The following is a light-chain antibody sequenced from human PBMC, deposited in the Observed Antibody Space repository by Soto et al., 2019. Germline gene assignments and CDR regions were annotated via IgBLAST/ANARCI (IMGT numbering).Light chain of an antibody. Sequence: EIVMTQSPATLSVSPGERATLSCRASQSVSSNLAWYQQKPGQAPRLLISGASTRATGIPARFSGSGSGTEFTLTISSLQSEDFAVYYCQQHETLITFGQGTRLEIK. CDR2: GAS. CDR1: QSVSSN. CDR3: QQHETLIT. J-gene: IGKJ5*01. V-gene: IGKV3-15*01.